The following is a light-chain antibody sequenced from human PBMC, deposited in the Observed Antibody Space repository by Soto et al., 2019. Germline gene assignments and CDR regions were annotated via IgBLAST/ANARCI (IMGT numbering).Light chain of an antibody. CDR2: DAS. CDR3: QQYENFPIT. CDR1: QDISSY. J-gene: IGKJ5*01. Sequence: DIQMTQPPSSLSASVGDRVTITCQASQDISSYLNWYQQKPGKAPKLLIYDASNLETGVPSRFSGSGSGTDFTFTVSSLQPEDIATYYCQQYENFPITFGQGTRLEIK. V-gene: IGKV1-33*01.